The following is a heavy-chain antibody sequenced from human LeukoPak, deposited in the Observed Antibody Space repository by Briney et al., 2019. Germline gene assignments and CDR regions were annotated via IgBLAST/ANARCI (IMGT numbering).Heavy chain of an antibody. Sequence: GGSLRLSCAASGLSFSNYAMYWVRQAPGKGLEWLSSIGGTGGNIFYTDAVKGRFTISRDNSKNTLYLHMNSLRAEDTAIYYCVRDNYSYRLDVWGQGTLVTVPS. CDR1: GLSFSNYA. CDR3: VRDNYSYRLDV. V-gene: IGHV3-23*01. D-gene: IGHD2-21*01. CDR2: IGGTGGNI. J-gene: IGHJ4*02.